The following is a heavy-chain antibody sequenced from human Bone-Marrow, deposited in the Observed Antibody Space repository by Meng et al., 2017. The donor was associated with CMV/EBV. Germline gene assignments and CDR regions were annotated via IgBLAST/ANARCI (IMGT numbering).Heavy chain of an antibody. CDR1: GFIFSSYT. Sequence: GGSLRLSCVASGFIFSSYTMTWVRQAPGKGLEWVSGIRGRGDSTYSADSVKGRFTISRDNSKNTLYLHMNSLRVEDTAVYYCAKGYYVTGTYYYSFDYWGQGTQVTVSS. CDR3: AKGYYVTGTYYYSFDY. J-gene: IGHJ4*02. V-gene: IGHV3-23*01. D-gene: IGHD3-10*01. CDR2: IRGRGDST.